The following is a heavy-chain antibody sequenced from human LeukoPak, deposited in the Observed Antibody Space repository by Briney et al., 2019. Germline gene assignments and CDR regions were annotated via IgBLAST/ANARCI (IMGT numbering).Heavy chain of an antibody. CDR1: GITLSNYG. CDR2: ISGSGGGT. CDR3: AKRGVVVRVIVVGFHKEAYYFDS. J-gene: IGHJ4*02. Sequence: GGSLRLSCSVSGITLSNYGMSWVRQAPGKGLEWVAGISGSGGGTTYAASVKGRFNISRDNPKNTLYLQINSLRAADTAVYFCAKRGVVVRVIVVGFHKEAYYFDSWGQGALVTVSS. V-gene: IGHV3-23*01. D-gene: IGHD2-15*01.